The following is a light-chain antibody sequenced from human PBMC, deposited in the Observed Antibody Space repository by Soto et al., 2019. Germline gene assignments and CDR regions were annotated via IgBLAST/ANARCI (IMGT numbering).Light chain of an antibody. CDR2: AAS. CDR1: QGISSN. J-gene: IGKJ5*01. CDR3: QQFNSYPIT. Sequence: DIQLTQSPSFLSASVGHIVTITCRASQGISSNLAWYQQKPGQAPKLLIYAASTLQSGVPSRFRGSGSGTEFTLTISSLQTEDFATYYCQQFNSYPITFGHGTRLEI. V-gene: IGKV1-9*01.